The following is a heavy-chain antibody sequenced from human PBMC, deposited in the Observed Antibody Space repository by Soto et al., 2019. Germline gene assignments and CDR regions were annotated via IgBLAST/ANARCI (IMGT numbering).Heavy chain of an antibody. V-gene: IGHV1-18*01. CDR2: FSANNGNT. CDR1: GYTFTRYG. Sequence: QAPLVQSGAEVKKHGASVKGYCKASGYTFTRYGISWLRQAPGQGLDWMGWFSANNGNTNYAQKLQGRVTMTTDTSTSTAYMELRSLRSDDTAVYYGARDRGGIQLWTTYYYYGMDVWGKGTTVTVAS. CDR3: ARDRGGIQLWTTYYYYGMDV. D-gene: IGHD5-18*01. J-gene: IGHJ6*04.